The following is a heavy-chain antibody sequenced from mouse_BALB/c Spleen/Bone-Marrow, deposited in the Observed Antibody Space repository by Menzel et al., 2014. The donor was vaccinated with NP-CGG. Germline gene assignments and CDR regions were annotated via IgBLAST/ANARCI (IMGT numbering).Heavy chain of an antibody. D-gene: IGHD1-1*01. V-gene: IGHV2-9*02. J-gene: IGHJ2*01. CDR1: GFSLTSYG. CDR3: ARSTTTDYFDY. Sequence: VNLVESGPGLVAPSQGLSITCTVSGFSLTSYGVHWVRQPPGKGLEWPGVIWAGGTTNYNSALMSRLSISKDNSKSQVFLKMNSLQTDDTAMYYCARSTTTDYFDYWGQGTTLTVSS. CDR2: IWAGGTT.